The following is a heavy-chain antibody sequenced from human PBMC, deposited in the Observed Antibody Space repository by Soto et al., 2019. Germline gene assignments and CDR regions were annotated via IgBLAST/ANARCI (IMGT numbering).Heavy chain of an antibody. V-gene: IGHV3-30*18. Sequence: GGSLRLSCAASGFTFSSYGMPWVRQAPGKGLEWVAVISYDGSNKYYADSVKGRFTIYRDNSKNTLYLQMDSLRAEDTAVYYCAKDVGGNYDFWSGVSPSGMDVWGQGTTVTVSS. J-gene: IGHJ6*02. D-gene: IGHD3-3*01. CDR2: ISYDGSNK. CDR3: AKDVGGNYDFWSGVSPSGMDV. CDR1: GFTFSSYG.